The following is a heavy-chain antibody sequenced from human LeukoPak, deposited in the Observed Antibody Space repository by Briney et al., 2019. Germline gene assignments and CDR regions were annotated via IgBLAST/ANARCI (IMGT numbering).Heavy chain of an antibody. CDR2: ISVTSTTI. CDR1: GFTFGAYS. V-gene: IGHV3-48*01. J-gene: IGHJ6*03. Sequence: GGSLRLSCAASGFTFGAYSMNWVRQASGKGLEWISYISVTSTTIYYADSVRGRFTVSRDDAKNSLILQMNSLRAEDTAVYYYARANHVLLPFYNYYYMDVWGKGTTVTVSS. CDR3: ARANHVLLPFYNYYYMDV. D-gene: IGHD3-16*01.